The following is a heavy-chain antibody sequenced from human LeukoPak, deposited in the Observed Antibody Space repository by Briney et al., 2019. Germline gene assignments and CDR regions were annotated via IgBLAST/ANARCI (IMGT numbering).Heavy chain of an antibody. J-gene: IGHJ4*02. V-gene: IGHV3-23*01. CDR1: GFTFTSYA. CDR3: AVLWGSFFDY. CDR2: ISRIGGNT. D-gene: IGHD3-16*01. Sequence: GGSLRLSYAASGFTFTSYAMSWVRQAPGEGLEWVSGISRIGGNTYYADSVKGRFTISRDNSKNILYLQMNNLRAEDTAVYYCAVLWGSFFDYWGQGTLVTVSS.